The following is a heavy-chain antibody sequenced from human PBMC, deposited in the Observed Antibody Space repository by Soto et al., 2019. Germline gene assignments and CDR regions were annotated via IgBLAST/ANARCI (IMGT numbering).Heavy chain of an antibody. CDR2: IYYSGST. V-gene: IGHV4-30-4*01. J-gene: IGHJ6*02. CDR3: AREASGILGYCGMDV. Sequence: QVQLKESGPGLVKPSQTLSLTCTVSGGYISSGYYYWRWIRQPLGKGLEWIGYIYYSGSTYYNPSLKSRVSISVDTSKNQFSLKLSSVTAADTAVYYCAREASGILGYCGMDVWGQGTTVTVSS. CDR1: GGYISSGYYY. D-gene: IGHD3-10*01.